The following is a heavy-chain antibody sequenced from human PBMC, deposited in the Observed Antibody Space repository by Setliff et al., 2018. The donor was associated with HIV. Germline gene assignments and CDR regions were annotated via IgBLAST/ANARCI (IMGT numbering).Heavy chain of an antibody. V-gene: IGHV3-21*04. D-gene: IGHD5-18*01. CDR2: ISGSSTYW. Sequence: GGSLRLSCAASGFTFTSYAMHWVRQAPGKGLEWVSSISGSSTYWKYADSVKGRFTISRDNSKNTLYLQMNSLRAGDTAVYYCAKDGPIQLWSLYYFDYWGQGTLVTVSS. J-gene: IGHJ4*02. CDR3: AKDGPIQLWSLYYFDY. CDR1: GFTFTSYA.